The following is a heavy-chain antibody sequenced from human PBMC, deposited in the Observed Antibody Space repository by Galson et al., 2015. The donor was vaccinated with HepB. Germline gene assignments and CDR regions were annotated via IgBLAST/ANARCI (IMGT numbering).Heavy chain of an antibody. J-gene: IGHJ4*02. CDR3: ARVWADGGNSEFDY. D-gene: IGHD4-23*01. CDR2: ISYDGSNK. Sequence: SLRLSCAASGFTFSSYAMHWVRQAPGKGLEWVAVISYDGSNKYYADSVKGRFTISRDNSKNTLYLQMNSLRAEDTAVYYCARVWADGGNSEFDYWGQGTLVTVSS. V-gene: IGHV3-30-3*01. CDR1: GFTFSSYA.